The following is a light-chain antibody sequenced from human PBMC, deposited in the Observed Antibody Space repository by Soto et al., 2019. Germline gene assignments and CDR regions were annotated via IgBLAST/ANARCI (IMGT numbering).Light chain of an antibody. J-gene: IGLJ3*02. V-gene: IGLV1-40*01. CDR1: SSNIGAGYN. CDR3: QSYDNSLSGSL. Sequence: QSALTQPPSVSGAPGQRVTISCTGSSSNIGAGYNVHWYQQLPGTAPKLLIYDNINRPSGVPARFSASKSGTSASLAVAGLHAEDEADYYCQSYDNSLSGSLFGAGTKVTVL. CDR2: DNI.